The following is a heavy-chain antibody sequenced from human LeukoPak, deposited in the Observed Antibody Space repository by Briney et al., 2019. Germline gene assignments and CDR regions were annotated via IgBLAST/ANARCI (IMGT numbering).Heavy chain of an antibody. J-gene: IGHJ3*02. CDR1: GGTFISYA. CDR3: ARHVRISDYDFWSGYYSGAFDI. Sequence: SVKVSCKASGGTFISYAISWVRQAPGQGLEWMGRIIPIRGIANYAQKFQGRVTITADKSTSPAYMELSSLRSEDTAVYYCARHVRISDYDFWSGYYSGAFDIWGQGTMVTVSS. D-gene: IGHD3-3*01. CDR2: IIPIRGIA. V-gene: IGHV1-69*04.